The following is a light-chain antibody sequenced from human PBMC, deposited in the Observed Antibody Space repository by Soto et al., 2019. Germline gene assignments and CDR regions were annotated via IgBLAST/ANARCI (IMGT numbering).Light chain of an antibody. CDR3: QQYSDWPLS. Sequence: EIVMTQSPATLSVSPGERATLSCRASQSVSSNLAWYQQKPGQAPRLLIYGASTRATGVPARFSGSGSGTAFTLTISSLQSEDFAVYYCQQYSDWPLSFGGGTKVEIK. CDR1: QSVSSN. CDR2: GAS. J-gene: IGKJ4*01. V-gene: IGKV3-15*01.